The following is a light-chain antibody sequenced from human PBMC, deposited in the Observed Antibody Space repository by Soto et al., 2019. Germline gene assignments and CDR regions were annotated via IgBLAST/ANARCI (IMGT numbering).Light chain of an antibody. Sequence: EIVLTQSPGTLSLSPGERATLSCRASQSVSSYLAWYQQKPGQAPRLLIYDASNRATGIPARFSGSGSGTDFTLTISSLEPEDFALYYCQQRNTWPPITFGQGTRLRL. CDR1: QSVSSY. V-gene: IGKV3-11*01. CDR3: QQRNTWPPIT. J-gene: IGKJ5*01. CDR2: DAS.